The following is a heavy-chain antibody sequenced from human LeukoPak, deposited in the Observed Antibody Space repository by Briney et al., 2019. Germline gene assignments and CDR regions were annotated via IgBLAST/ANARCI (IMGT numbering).Heavy chain of an antibody. CDR1: GCTFTNYW. Sequence: GESLKISCKGSGCTFTNYWIAWVRQMPGKGLEWMGIIYAGDPDTRYSPSFQGQVTISADRSISTAYLQWSSLKASDTAMYYCARRVDSGFSFDFWGQGTLVTVSS. V-gene: IGHV5-51*01. J-gene: IGHJ4*02. CDR2: IYAGDPDT. CDR3: ARRVDSGFSFDF. D-gene: IGHD3-22*01.